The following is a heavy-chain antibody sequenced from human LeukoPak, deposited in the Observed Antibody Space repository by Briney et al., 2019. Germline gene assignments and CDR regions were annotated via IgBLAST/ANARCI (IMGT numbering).Heavy chain of an antibody. V-gene: IGHV3-48*01. CDR1: GFTFSSYS. Sequence: GGSLRLSCAASGFTFSSYSMNWVRQAPGKGLEWVSYISSSSSTIYYADSVKGRFTISRDNAKNSLYLQMNSLRAEDTAVYYCARYTSITIFGVVSSDAFDIWGQGTMVTVSS. CDR2: ISSSSSTI. CDR3: ARYTSITIFGVVSSDAFDI. D-gene: IGHD3-3*01. J-gene: IGHJ3*02.